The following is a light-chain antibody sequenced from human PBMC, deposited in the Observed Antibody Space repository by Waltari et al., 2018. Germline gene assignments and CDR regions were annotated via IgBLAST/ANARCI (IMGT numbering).Light chain of an antibody. V-gene: IGLV1-51*02. CDR3: GTWDSSLSGAV. CDR1: RSNIGNNY. Sequence: QSVLTQPPSVSAAPGQRVTISCSGGRSNIGNNYVPWYRQFQGTAPKLLTYEDTERPSGIAGRFSGSKSGTSATLDITGLQAGDEADYYCGTWDSSLSGAVFGGGTHLTVL. J-gene: IGLJ7*01. CDR2: EDT.